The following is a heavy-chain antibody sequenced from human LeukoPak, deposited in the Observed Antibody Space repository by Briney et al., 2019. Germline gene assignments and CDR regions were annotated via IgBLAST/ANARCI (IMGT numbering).Heavy chain of an antibody. CDR3: ANPVSDDP. J-gene: IGHJ5*02. CDR2: IRGNGGGP. V-gene: IGHV3-23*01. Sequence: SGGSLRLSCAASGFTFITYAMSWVRQAPGKGLEWVSGIRGNGGGPYYADSVKGRFTISRDNSKNTLYLEMNNLRVEDTALYYCANPVSDDPWGQGTLVTVSS. CDR1: GFTFITYA.